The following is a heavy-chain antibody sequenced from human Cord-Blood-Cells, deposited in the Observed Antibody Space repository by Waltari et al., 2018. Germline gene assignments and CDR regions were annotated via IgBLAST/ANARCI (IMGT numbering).Heavy chain of an antibody. CDR1: GYTFTGYY. CDR2: INPNRGGT. CDR3: ARKTELTGDAFDI. V-gene: IGHV1-2*04. Sequence: QVQLVQSGAAVKKPGASVKVSCKASGYTFTGYYMHLVRQAPGQGLEWMGWINPNRGGTNYAQKFQGWVTMTRDTSISTAYMELSRLRSDDTAVYYCARKTELTGDAFDIWGQGTMVTVSS. D-gene: IGHD7-27*01. J-gene: IGHJ3*02.